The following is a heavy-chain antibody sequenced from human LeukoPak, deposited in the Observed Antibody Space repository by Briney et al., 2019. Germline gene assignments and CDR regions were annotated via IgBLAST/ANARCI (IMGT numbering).Heavy chain of an antibody. CDR2: ISSSSSYI. D-gene: IGHD3-10*01. Sequence: GGSLRLSCAAAGFTFSSYGMNWVRQAPGKGLEWVSSISSSSSYIYYADSVKGRFTISRDNAKNSLYLQMNSLRAEDTAVYYCARAWGYYGSGSYFDYWGQGTLVTVSS. CDR1: GFTFSSYG. V-gene: IGHV3-21*01. J-gene: IGHJ4*02. CDR3: ARAWGYYGSGSYFDY.